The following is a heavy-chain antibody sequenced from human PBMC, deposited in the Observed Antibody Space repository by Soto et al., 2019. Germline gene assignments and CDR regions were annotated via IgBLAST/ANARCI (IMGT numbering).Heavy chain of an antibody. J-gene: IGHJ4*02. CDR2: ISDGGDST. CDR1: GFSFSNYA. CDR3: ARAPYSTTWYYFHY. V-gene: IGHV3-23*01. Sequence: ESGGGRAQPGGSLRLSCVASGFSFSNYAMTWVRRAPGKGLQWISGISDGGDSTDYADSVKGRFTISRDNSQNTLFLQMSSLRDDDTAVYYCARAPYSTTWYYFHYWGQGTLVTVSS. D-gene: IGHD6-13*01.